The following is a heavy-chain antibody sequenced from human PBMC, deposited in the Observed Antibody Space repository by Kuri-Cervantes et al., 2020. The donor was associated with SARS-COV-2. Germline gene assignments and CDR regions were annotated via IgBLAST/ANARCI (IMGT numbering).Heavy chain of an antibody. CDR2: ISSSSSTI. J-gene: IGHJ4*02. CDR3: ARDSSSWGPYYFDY. D-gene: IGHD6-13*01. V-gene: IGHV3-48*04. CDR1: GFTFSSYS. Sequence: GGSLRLSCAASGFTFSSYSMNWVRQAPGKGLEWVSYISSSSSTIYYADSVKGRFTISRDNAKNSLYLQMNSLRAEDTAVYYCARDSSSWGPYYFDYWGQGTLVTVSS.